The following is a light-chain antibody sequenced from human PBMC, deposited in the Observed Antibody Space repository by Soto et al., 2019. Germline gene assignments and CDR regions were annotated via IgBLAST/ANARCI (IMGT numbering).Light chain of an antibody. CDR2: GTN. J-gene: IGLJ3*02. CDR1: RSNIGAGYD. Sequence: QSVLTQPPSVSGAPGQRVTISCTGSRSNIGAGYDVHWYQQLPGTAPKLLIYGTNNRPSVVPDRFSGSKSGMSASLAITGLQAADEANYYCQSYDNSLSGSRVFGGGTKLTVL. V-gene: IGLV1-40*01. CDR3: QSYDNSLSGSRV.